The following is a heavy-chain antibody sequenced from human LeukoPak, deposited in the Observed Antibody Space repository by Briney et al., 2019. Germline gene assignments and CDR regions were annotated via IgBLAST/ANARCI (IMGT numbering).Heavy chain of an antibody. V-gene: IGHV3-48*01. CDR2: ISSSSSTI. Sequence: PGGSLRLSCAASGFTFSSYSMNWVRQAPGQGLEWVSYISSSSSTIYYADSVKGRFTISRDNAKNSLYLQMNSLRAEDTAVYYCASEWGSYFIAARRRHYYMDVWGKGTTVTVSS. J-gene: IGHJ6*03. CDR3: ASEWGSYFIAARRRHYYMDV. CDR1: GFTFSSYS. D-gene: IGHD6-6*01.